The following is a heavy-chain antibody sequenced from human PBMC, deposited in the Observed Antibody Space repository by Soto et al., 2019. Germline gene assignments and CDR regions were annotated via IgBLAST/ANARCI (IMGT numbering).Heavy chain of an antibody. CDR3: ARDPKLHDYGDSDAFDI. Sequence: GGSLRLSCAASGFTFSSYWMHWVRQAPGKGLVWVSRINSDGSSTSYADSVKGRFTISRDNAKNTLYLQMNSLRAEDTAVYYCARDPKLHDYGDSDAFDIWGQGTMVTVSS. D-gene: IGHD4-17*01. J-gene: IGHJ3*02. CDR2: INSDGSST. CDR1: GFTFSSYW. V-gene: IGHV3-74*01.